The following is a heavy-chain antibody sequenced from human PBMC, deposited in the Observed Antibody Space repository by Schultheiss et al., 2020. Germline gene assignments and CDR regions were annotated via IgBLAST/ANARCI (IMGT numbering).Heavy chain of an antibody. D-gene: IGHD3-3*01. J-gene: IGHJ6*02. CDR3: ARDLRSGYEYGMDV. CDR1: GFTVSSSY. Sequence: GESLKISCAASGFTVSSSYMSWVRQAPGKGLEWVSAISGSGGSIYYADSVKGRFTISRDNSKNTLYLQMNSLRAEDTAVYYCARDLRSGYEYGMDVWGQGTTVTVSS. CDR2: ISGSGGSI. V-gene: IGHV3-23*01.